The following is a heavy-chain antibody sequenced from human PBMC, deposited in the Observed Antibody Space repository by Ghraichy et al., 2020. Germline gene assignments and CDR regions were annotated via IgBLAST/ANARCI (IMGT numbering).Heavy chain of an antibody. CDR3: ARVRFWNEDYFDY. Sequence: GSLRLSCAVSGYSINSGYCGCLIRQPPGKGLGWIGSIYHSGSTYYNPSLRSRVTISVDTSKNQFSLKQSSVTAADTAVYYCARVRFWNEDYFDYWGQGTLVTVSS. V-gene: IGHV4-38-2*01. CDR1: GYSINSGYC. J-gene: IGHJ4*02. D-gene: IGHD1-1*01. CDR2: IYHSGST.